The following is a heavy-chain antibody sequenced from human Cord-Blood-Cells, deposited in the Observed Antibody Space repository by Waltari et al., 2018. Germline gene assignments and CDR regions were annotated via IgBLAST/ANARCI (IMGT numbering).Heavy chain of an antibody. CDR2: IKQDGSEK. J-gene: IGHJ4*02. Sequence: EVQLVESGGGLVQPGGSLRLSCAASGFTCSSYWMSWVRQAPGKGLEWVANIKQDGSEKYYVDSVKGRFTISRDNAKNSLYLQMNSLRAEDTAVYYCARGSSWYFDYWGQGTLVTVSS. CDR3: ARGSSWYFDY. D-gene: IGHD6-13*01. V-gene: IGHV3-7*01. CDR1: GFTCSSYW.